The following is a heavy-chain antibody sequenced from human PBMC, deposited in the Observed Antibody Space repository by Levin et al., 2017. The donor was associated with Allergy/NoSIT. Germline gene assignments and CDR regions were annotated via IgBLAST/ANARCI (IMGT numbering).Heavy chain of an antibody. J-gene: IGHJ4*02. CDR3: ARDSSSWYFAY. D-gene: IGHD6-13*01. V-gene: IGHV4-4*07. CDR2: IYTSGST. CDR1: GGSISSYY. Sequence: GSLRLSCTVSGGSISSYYWSWIRQPAGKGLEWIGRIYTSGSTNYNPSLKSRVTMSVDTSKNQFSLKLSSVTAADTAVYYCARDSSSWYFAYWGQGTLVTVSS.